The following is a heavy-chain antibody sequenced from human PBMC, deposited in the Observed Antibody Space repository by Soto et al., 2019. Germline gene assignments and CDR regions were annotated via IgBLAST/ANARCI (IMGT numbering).Heavy chain of an antibody. J-gene: IGHJ4*02. CDR3: TSLGATSNFDY. D-gene: IGHD1-26*01. CDR1: GFTFSDSA. Sequence: EVQLVESGGGLVQPGGSLKLSCVASGFTFSDSAVHWVRQASGKGLEWVGRIRSKANSYATAFAASVKGRFTISRDDSTNTAYLQMNSLETEDTAVYYCTSLGATSNFDYWGQGTLVTVSP. CDR2: IRSKANSYAT. V-gene: IGHV3-73*02.